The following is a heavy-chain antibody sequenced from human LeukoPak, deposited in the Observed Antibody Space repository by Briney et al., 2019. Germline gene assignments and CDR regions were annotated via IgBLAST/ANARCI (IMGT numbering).Heavy chain of an antibody. CDR3: ARGAAGYSYG. CDR2: IYYSGST. V-gene: IGHV4-59*01. Sequence: SETLSLTCTVSGASISSYYWSWIRQPPGKGLEWIGHIYYSGSTNYNPSLKSRVTISIDTSKNQFSLRLSSVTAADTAVYYCARGAAGYSYGWGQGTLVTVSS. J-gene: IGHJ4*02. D-gene: IGHD5-18*01. CDR1: GASISSYY.